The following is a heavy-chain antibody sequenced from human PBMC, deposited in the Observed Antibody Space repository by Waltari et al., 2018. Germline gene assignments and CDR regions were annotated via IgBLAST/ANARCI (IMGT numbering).Heavy chain of an antibody. CDR2: IYYSGST. CDR1: AGSISSYY. J-gene: IGHJ6*03. V-gene: IGHV4-59*01. D-gene: IGHD5-12*01. Sequence: QVQLQESGPGLVKPSETLSLTCTVSAGSISSYYWSWIRQPPGKGLEWIGYIYYSGSTNYTPALKSQVTISVDTSKNQFSLKLSSGTAADTAVYYCARVGIVATTYYYYYMDVWGKGTTVTVSS. CDR3: ARVGIVATTYYYYYMDV.